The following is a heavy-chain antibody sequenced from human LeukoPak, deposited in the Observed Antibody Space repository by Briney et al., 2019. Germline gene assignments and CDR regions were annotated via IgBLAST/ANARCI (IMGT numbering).Heavy chain of an antibody. CDR2: VKQDGSEK. CDR3: ATSSWYTY. V-gene: IGHV3-7*01. J-gene: IGHJ4*02. D-gene: IGHD6-13*01. Sequence: GGSLRLSCAASGFTFSSNWMSWIRQAPGKGLEWVAKVKQDGSEKYYVDSVKGRFTISRDNAKNSLYLQMNSLRAEDTAVYYCATSSWYTYWGQGTLVTVSS. CDR1: GFTFSSNW.